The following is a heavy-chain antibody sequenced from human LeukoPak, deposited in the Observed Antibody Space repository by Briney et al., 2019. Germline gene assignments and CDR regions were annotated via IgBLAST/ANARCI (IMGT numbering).Heavy chain of an antibody. CDR1: GFTFSSYS. D-gene: IGHD6-19*01. CDR3: ASGLGSGWYFDY. CDR2: ISSSSSYI. J-gene: IGHJ4*02. V-gene: IGHV3-21*01. Sequence: GGSLRLSCAASGFTFSSYSMNWVRQAPGKGLEWVSSISSSSSYIYYADSVKGRFTISRDNAKNSLYLQMNSLRAEDTAVYYCASGLGSGWYFDYWGQGTLVTVSP.